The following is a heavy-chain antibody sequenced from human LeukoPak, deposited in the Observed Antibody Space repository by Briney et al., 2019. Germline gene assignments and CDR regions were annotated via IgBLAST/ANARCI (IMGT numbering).Heavy chain of an antibody. CDR2: ISGSGGST. CDR1: GFTFSSYA. J-gene: IGHJ3*02. D-gene: IGHD2-2*01. V-gene: IGHV3-23*01. CDR3: AATRSCSKTSCYAFDI. Sequence: GGSLRLSCAASGFTFSSYAMSWVRQAPGEGGEWGSAISGSGGSTYYTDSVKGRFTISRDNSKNTLYLQMSSLRAEDTAVYYCAATRSCSKTSCYAFDIWGQGTLVTVSS.